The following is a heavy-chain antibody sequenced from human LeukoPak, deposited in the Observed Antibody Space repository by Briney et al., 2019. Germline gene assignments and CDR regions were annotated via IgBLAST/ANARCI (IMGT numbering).Heavy chain of an antibody. CDR3: ASSLYCTNGVCYYDY. V-gene: IGHV4-39*07. Sequence: SETLSLTCTVSGGSISSSSYYWGWIRQPPGKGLEWIGNIYYSESTYYNPSLKSRVTISVDTSKNQFSLKLSSVTAADTAVYYCASSLYCTNGVCYYDYWGQGTLVTVSS. CDR2: IYYSEST. D-gene: IGHD2-8*01. CDR1: GGSISSSSYY. J-gene: IGHJ4*02.